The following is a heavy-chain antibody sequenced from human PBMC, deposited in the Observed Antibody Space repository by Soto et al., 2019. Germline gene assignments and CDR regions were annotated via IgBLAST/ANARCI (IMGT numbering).Heavy chain of an antibody. CDR1: GGSVSIGDYL. CDR2: IHDSGNT. Sequence: SETLSLTCTVYGGSVSIGDYLWSWIRQRPGKGLEWIGYIHDSGNTYYNPSLKSRVTISLDTSKNQFSLKVTSMTAADTAVYFCARARGGDSGDYASLFDRWGQGNLVTVSS. V-gene: IGHV4-30-4*02. CDR3: ARARGGDSGDYASLFDR. J-gene: IGHJ5*02. D-gene: IGHD4-17*01.